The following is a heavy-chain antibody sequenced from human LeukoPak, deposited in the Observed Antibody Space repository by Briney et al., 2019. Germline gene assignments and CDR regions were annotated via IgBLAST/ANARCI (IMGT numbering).Heavy chain of an antibody. J-gene: IGHJ4*02. D-gene: IGHD5-24*01. CDR2: IYHSGST. Sequence: PSETLSLTCTVSGGSISSSSYYWGWIRQPPGKGLEWIGSIYHSGSTYYNPSLKSRVTISVDTSKNQFSLKLSSVTAADTAVYYCARERMGDGYNYDYWGQGTLVTVSS. CDR1: GGSISSSSYY. V-gene: IGHV4-39*07. CDR3: ARERMGDGYNYDY.